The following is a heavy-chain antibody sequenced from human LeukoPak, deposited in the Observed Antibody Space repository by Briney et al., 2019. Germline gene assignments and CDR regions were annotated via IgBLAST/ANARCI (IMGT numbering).Heavy chain of an antibody. Sequence: PSETLTLTCTVSGGSISSYYWSWLRQPPGKGLEWIGYIYYSGSTNYNPSLKSRVTISVDTSKNQISLKLSSMTAAAPAVYYCARETDCSRTSCFVRELNWFEPWGQGTLVTVSS. V-gene: IGHV4-59*01. D-gene: IGHD2-2*01. J-gene: IGHJ5*02. CDR1: GGSISSYY. CDR2: IYYSGST. CDR3: ARETDCSRTSCFVRELNWFEP.